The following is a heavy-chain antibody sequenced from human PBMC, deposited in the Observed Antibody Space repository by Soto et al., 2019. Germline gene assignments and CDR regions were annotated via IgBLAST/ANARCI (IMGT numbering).Heavy chain of an antibody. CDR2: ISYDGNTQ. J-gene: IGHJ4*02. V-gene: IGHV3-30-3*01. Sequence: QVQLVESGGGVVQPGTSLRLSCAASGFTLSSYSIHWVRQAPGKGLDWVAVISYDGNTQFYGDSVKGRFIVSRDNSRNTLYLQLNNLQAEDTAVYYCAKVSRPSRISTPDFDYWCQGTLVTVSS. CDR1: GFTLSSYS. CDR3: AKVSRPSRISTPDFDY.